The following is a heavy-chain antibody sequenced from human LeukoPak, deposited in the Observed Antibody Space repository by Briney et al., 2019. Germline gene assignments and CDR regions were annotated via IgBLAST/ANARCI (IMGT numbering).Heavy chain of an antibody. CDR2: IKQDGSEK. CDR3: ARDSNPAWRAYSYGPNPDIFDY. J-gene: IGHJ4*02. V-gene: IGHV3-7*01. CDR1: GFTFSSYW. D-gene: IGHD5-18*01. Sequence: GGSLRLSCAASGFTFSSYWMSWVRQAPGKGLEWVANIKQDGSEKYYVDSVKGRFTISRDNAKNSLYLQMNSLRAEDTAVYYCARDSNPAWRAYSYGPNPDIFDYWGQGTLVTVSS.